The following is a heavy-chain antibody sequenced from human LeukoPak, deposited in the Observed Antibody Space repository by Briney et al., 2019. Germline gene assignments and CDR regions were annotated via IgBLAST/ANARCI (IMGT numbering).Heavy chain of an antibody. D-gene: IGHD3-10*01. J-gene: IGHJ5*02. CDR3: ARDGSGVWFDP. CDR1: GYTFTSYG. CDR2: INAYNGDT. V-gene: IGHV1-18*01. Sequence: ASVKVSCKASGYTFTSYGISWVRQAPGQGLEWMGWINAYNGDTDCAQNLQGRLTMTTETSTSTAYMELRSLRSDDTAVYYCARDGSGVWFDPWGQGTLLTVSS.